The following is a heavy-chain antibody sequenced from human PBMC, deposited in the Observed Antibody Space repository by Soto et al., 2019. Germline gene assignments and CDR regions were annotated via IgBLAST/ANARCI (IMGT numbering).Heavy chain of an antibody. J-gene: IGHJ6*02. CDR2: ISGSGGST. V-gene: IGHV3-23*01. D-gene: IGHD6-19*01. CDR3: AKVYSSGFPGYYYYGMEV. Sequence: WGSLRLSCAASGFTFSSYAITWVRQAPGKGLEWVSAISGSGGSTYYADSVKGRFTISRDNSKNTLYLQMNSLRAEDTAVYYCAKVYSSGFPGYYYYGMEVWGQRNTDTVSS. CDR1: GFTFSSYA.